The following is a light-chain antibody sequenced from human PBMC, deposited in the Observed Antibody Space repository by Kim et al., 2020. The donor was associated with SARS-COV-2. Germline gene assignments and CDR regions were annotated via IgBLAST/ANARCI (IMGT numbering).Light chain of an antibody. CDR2: GAS. CDR1: QSVSRN. J-gene: IGKJ2*01. V-gene: IGKV3-15*01. Sequence: VSPGERATLSCRASQSVSRNLAWYQQKPGQAPRLLIYGASTRATGIPARFSGSGSGTEFTLTISSLQSEDFAVYYCQQYNNWPPYTCGQGTKLEI. CDR3: QQYNNWPPYT.